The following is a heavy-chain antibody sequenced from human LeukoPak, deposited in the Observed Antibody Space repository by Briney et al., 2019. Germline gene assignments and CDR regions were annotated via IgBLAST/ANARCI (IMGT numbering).Heavy chain of an antibody. D-gene: IGHD2-15*01. CDR3: ASPLDIVVVVAATGRHYSFYGMDV. CDR1: GGTFSSYA. V-gene: IGHV1-69*13. J-gene: IGHJ6*02. Sequence: AASVKVSCKASGGTFSSYAISWVRQAPGQGLEWMGGIIPIFGTANYAQKFQGRVTITADESTSTAYMELSSLRSEDTAVYYCASPLDIVVVVAATGRHYSFYGMDVWGQGTTVTVSS. CDR2: IIPIFGTA.